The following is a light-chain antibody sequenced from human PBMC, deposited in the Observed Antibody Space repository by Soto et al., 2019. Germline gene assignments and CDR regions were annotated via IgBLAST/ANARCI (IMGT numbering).Light chain of an antibody. CDR2: DAS. J-gene: IGKJ4*01. CDR3: QQYGSSPLT. CDR1: QSVGSSY. V-gene: IGKV3-20*01. Sequence: IVLTQSPGTLSLSPGERATLSCRASQSVGSSYLAWCQQKPGQAPRLLIYDASNRATGIPDRFGGSGSGTDFTLTISRLEPEDFAVYYCQQYGSSPLTFGGGTRVEIK.